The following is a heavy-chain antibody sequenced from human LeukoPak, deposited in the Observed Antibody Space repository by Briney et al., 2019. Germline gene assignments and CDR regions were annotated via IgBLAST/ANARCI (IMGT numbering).Heavy chain of an antibody. V-gene: IGHV1-69*02. CDR1: GGTFSSYT. D-gene: IGHD6-13*01. Sequence: SVKVSCKASGGTFSSYTISWVRQAPGQGLEWMGRIIPILGIANYAQKFQGRVTITADKSTSTAYMELSSLRSEDTAVYYCAPQLNTGYGSSWQFDPWGQGTLVTVSS. CDR3: APQLNTGYGSSWQFDP. CDR2: IIPILGIA. J-gene: IGHJ5*02.